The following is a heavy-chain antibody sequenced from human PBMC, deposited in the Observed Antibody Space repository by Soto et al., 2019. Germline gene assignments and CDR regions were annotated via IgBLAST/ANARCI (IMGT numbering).Heavy chain of an antibody. Sequence: QVQLVQSGAEVKKPGASVKVSCKASGYTFTSYDINWVRQATGQGLEWMGWMNPNSGNTGYAQKSQGGVTMTRKPCISRVCMELRGLRSGDTALYYCPSVASGYDYDSSGYSSVCMDVRGEGTTVTVCS. CDR1: GYTFTSYD. D-gene: IGHD3-22*01. CDR2: MNPNSGNT. V-gene: IGHV1-8*01. J-gene: IGHJ6*04. CDR3: PSVASGYDYDSSGYSSVCMDV.